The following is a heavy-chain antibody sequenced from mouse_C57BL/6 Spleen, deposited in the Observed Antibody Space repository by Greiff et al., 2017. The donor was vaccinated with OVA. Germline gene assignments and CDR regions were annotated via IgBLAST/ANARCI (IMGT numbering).Heavy chain of an antibody. D-gene: IGHD1-1*01. Sequence: VQLKESGPELVKPGASVKMSCKASGYTFTSYVMHWVKQKPGQGLEWIGYIYPYNDGTKYNEKFKGKATLTSDKSSSTAYMELSSLTSEDSAVYYCARRGITTVVAKSFDYWGQGTTLTVSS. J-gene: IGHJ2*01. CDR2: IYPYNDGT. CDR1: GYTFTSYV. V-gene: IGHV1-14*01. CDR3: ARRGITTVVAKSFDY.